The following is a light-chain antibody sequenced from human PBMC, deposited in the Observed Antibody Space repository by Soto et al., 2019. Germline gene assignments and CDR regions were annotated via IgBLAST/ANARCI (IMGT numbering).Light chain of an antibody. V-gene: IGKV3-20*01. CDR3: RQYASSPPMYT. CDR2: GAS. J-gene: IGKJ2*01. Sequence: VLTQSPGTLSLSPGERATLSCRASQIVSSNYLGWYQQKPGQAPRLLIYGASSRATGIPDRFSGSGSGTDFTLTISRLEPEDFAVYYCRQYASSPPMYTFGQGTKLEIK. CDR1: QIVSSNY.